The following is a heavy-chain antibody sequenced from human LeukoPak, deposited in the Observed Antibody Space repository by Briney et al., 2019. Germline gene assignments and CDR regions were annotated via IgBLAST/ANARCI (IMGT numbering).Heavy chain of an antibody. CDR1: GGFISTGNYY. V-gene: IGHV4-61*02. CDR3: ARDWGPSAATPFYFDY. D-gene: IGHD6-13*01. Sequence: SETLSLTCTVSGGFISTGNYYWSWIRQPAWKGLEWLGRVHASGSTNYNPSLKSRVTISVDTSKNQFSLNLISATAADTAVYYCARDWGPSAATPFYFDYWGQGALVTVSS. CDR2: VHASGST. J-gene: IGHJ4*02.